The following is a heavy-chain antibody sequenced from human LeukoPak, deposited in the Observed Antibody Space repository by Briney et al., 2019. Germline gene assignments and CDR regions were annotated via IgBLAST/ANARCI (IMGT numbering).Heavy chain of an antibody. CDR1: GFTFSSYW. V-gene: IGHV3-7*01. D-gene: IGHD6-6*01. CDR3: ARGAARPQFYYYYYMDV. CDR2: IKQDGSEK. J-gene: IGHJ6*03. Sequence: GGTLRLSCAASGFTFSSYWMSWVRQAPGKGLEWVANIKQDGSEKYYVDSVKGRFTISRDNAKNSLYLQMNSLRAEDTAVYYCARGAARPQFYYYYYMDVWGKGTTVTVSS.